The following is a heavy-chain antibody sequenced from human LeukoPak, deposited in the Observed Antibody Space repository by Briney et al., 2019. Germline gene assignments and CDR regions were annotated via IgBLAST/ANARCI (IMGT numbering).Heavy chain of an antibody. J-gene: IGHJ5*02. CDR2: INHSGST. CDR3: AREGGIQLWLPWFDP. CDR1: GGSFSGYY. V-gene: IGHV4-34*01. D-gene: IGHD5-18*01. Sequence: PSETLSLTCAVYGGSFSGYYWSWIRQPPGKGLEWIGEINHSGSTNYNPSLKSRVTISVDTSKNQFSLKLSSVTAADTAVYYCAREGGIQLWLPWFDPWGQGTLVTVSS.